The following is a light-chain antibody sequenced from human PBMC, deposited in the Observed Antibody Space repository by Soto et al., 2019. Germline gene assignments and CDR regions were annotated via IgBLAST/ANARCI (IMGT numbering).Light chain of an antibody. CDR1: NIGSKR. Sequence: SYELTQPPSVSVAPGQTARITCGGNNIGSKRVQWYQQKPGLAPVLVLYDDSDRPSGIPERFSGSNSGSAATLNISRVEAGDEADYYCQVWDSISDLVVFGGGTKLTVL. CDR3: QVWDSISDLVV. CDR2: DDS. J-gene: IGLJ2*01. V-gene: IGLV3-21*02.